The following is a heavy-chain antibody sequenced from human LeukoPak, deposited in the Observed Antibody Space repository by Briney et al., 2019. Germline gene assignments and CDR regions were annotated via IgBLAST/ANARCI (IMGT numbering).Heavy chain of an antibody. CDR1: GGSFSGYY. Sequence: SETLSLTCAVYGGSFSGYYWGWIRQPPGKGLDWIANIFYTGSTYYNPSLKSRVTISVDTSKNQFSLKLSSVTAADTAVYYCARGKPGIGHAFDIWGQGTMVTVSS. CDR2: IFYTGST. V-gene: IGHV4-34*01. J-gene: IGHJ3*02. D-gene: IGHD3-3*02. CDR3: ARGKPGIGHAFDI.